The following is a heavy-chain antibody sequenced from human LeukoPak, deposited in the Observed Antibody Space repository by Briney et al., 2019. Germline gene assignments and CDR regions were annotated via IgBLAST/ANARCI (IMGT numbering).Heavy chain of an antibody. CDR1: GGTFSSYA. CDR3: ARDESGSGSYFDY. D-gene: IGHD3-10*01. V-gene: IGHV1-69*06. CDR2: IIPIFGTA. Sequence: ASVKVSRKASGGTFSSYAISWVRQAPGQGLEWMGGIIPIFGTANYAQKFQGRVTITADKSTSTAYMELSSLRSEDTAVYYCARDESGSGSYFDYWGQGTLVTVSS. J-gene: IGHJ4*02.